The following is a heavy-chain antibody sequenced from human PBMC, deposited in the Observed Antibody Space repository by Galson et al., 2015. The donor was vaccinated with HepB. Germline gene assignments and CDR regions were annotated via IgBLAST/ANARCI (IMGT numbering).Heavy chain of an antibody. Sequence: SVKVSCKASGYTFTSYAMNWVRQAPGQGLEWMGWINTNTGNPTYAQGFTGRFVFSLDTSVSTAYLQISSLKAEDTAVYYCARSDCSSTSCPRIYYYGMDVWGQGTTVTVSS. CDR1: GYTFTSYA. CDR2: INTNTGNP. V-gene: IGHV7-4-1*02. J-gene: IGHJ6*02. CDR3: ARSDCSSTSCPRIYYYGMDV. D-gene: IGHD2-2*01.